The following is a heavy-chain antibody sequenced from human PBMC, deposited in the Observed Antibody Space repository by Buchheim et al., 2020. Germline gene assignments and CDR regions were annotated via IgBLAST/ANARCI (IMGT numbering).Heavy chain of an antibody. J-gene: IGHJ4*02. V-gene: IGHV4-34*01. Sequence: VQLQQWGAGLLKPSETLSLTCAVYGGSFSGYYWSWIRQPPGKGLEWIGEINHSGSTNYNPSLKSRVTISVDTSKNQFSLKLSSVTAADTAVYYCARGELAYYDSSGYLPPPFDYWGQGTL. CDR2: INHSGST. CDR1: GGSFSGYY. D-gene: IGHD3-22*01. CDR3: ARGELAYYDSSGYLPPPFDY.